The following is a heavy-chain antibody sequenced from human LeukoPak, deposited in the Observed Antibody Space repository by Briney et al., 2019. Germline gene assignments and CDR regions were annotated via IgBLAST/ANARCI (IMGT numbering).Heavy chain of an antibody. D-gene: IGHD3-22*01. CDR2: IKEKSAGGTT. V-gene: IGHV3-15*01. CDR3: VRDRDSTGYYDY. J-gene: IGHJ4*02. CDR1: GFTFSKAW. Sequence: GGSLRLSCVASGFTFSKAWMSWVRQAPGKGLDWVGRIKEKSAGGTTDYAAPVKGRFTISRDDSKNTLYLQTNSLRAEDTALYYCVRDRDSTGYYDYWGQGTLVTVSS.